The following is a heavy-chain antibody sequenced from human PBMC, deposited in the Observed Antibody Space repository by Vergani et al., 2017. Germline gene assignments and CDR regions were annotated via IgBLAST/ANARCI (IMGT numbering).Heavy chain of an antibody. CDR3: ARGGSGSYRGYFDL. CDR2: ISSNGGST. J-gene: IGHJ2*01. D-gene: IGHD3-10*01. Sequence: EVQLVESGEGLVQPGGSLRLSCAASGFTFSSYAMHWVRQAPGKGLEYVSAISSNGGSTYYADSVKGRFNISRDNSKNTMYLQMGSLRAEDMAVYYCARGGSGSYRGYFDLWGRGTLVTVSS. V-gene: IGHV3-64*02. CDR1: GFTFSSYA.